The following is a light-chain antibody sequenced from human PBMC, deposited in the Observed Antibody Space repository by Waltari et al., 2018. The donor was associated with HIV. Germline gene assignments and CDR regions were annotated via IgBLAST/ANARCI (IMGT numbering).Light chain of an antibody. Sequence: EIVMTQSPVALSVSPGDRVTLSCRASESVGSFFARYQQRPGQSPSLLMYGLSTRASGGSARFSGSGSGTEVNLTITSLQSDDSAIYFCQQFYNWPRTFGQGTTVEVK. CDR1: ESVGSF. CDR2: GLS. CDR3: QQFYNWPRT. V-gene: IGKV3-15*01. J-gene: IGKJ1*01.